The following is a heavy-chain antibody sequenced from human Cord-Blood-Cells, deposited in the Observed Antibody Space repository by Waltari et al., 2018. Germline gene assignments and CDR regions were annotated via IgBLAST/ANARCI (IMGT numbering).Heavy chain of an antibody. CDR1: GGSISSGGYY. CDR3: ARVPWEVDGYCTGGVCYTFDY. D-gene: IGHD2-8*02. J-gene: IGHJ4*02. V-gene: IGHV4-31*03. CDR2: IYYSGST. Sequence: QVQLQESGPGLVKPSQTLSLTCPVSGGSISSGGYYWSWIRQHPGKGLEWIGYIYYSGSTYYNPSLKSRVTISVDTSKNQFSLKLSSVTAADTAVYYCARVPWEVDGYCTGGVCYTFDYWGQGTLVTVSS.